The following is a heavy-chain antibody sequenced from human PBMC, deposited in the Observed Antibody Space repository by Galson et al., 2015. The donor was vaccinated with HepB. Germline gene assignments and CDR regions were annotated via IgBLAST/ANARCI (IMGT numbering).Heavy chain of an antibody. D-gene: IGHD1-26*01. J-gene: IGHJ3*02. CDR2: IYYSGST. CDR3: ARGLAGLNSGDAFDI. Sequence: SETLSLTCTVSGGSIRSYYWSWIRQPPGKGLEWIGYIYYSGSTYYNPSLKSRVTISLDTSKNQFSLKLNSVTAADTAVYYCARGLAGLNSGDAFDIWGQGTMVTVSS. CDR1: GGSIRSYY. V-gene: IGHV4-59*12.